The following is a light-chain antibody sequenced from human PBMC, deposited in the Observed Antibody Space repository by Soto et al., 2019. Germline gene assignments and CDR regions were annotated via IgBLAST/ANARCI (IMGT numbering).Light chain of an antibody. CDR2: DAS. CDR1: PSFSSS. J-gene: IGKJ4*01. Sequence: EIVMTQSPATLSVSPGERATLSCRASPSFSSSVAWYQQKPGQAPRLLIYDASARATGIPARFSGSGSGTEFNLTISSLQSEDFAVYYCQQYNNWPFTFGGGTKVEI. V-gene: IGKV3-15*01. CDR3: QQYNNWPFT.